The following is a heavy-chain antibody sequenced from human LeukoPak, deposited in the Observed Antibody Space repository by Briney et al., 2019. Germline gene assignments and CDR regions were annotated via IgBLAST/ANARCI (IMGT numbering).Heavy chain of an antibody. V-gene: IGHV3-30*18. J-gene: IGHJ4*02. D-gene: IGHD3-22*01. CDR3: SKKLYDSHHSANDY. CDR2: MSYDRSNK. Sequence: PGGSLRLSCAASGFTFNSYGMHWVRQAPGKGLEWEAVMSYDRSNKDYEDSVHGRFAISRDNANNTLYLQMNSPIAEDTAGEYCSKKLYDSHHSANDYWGQGTLVTVSS. CDR1: GFTFNSYG.